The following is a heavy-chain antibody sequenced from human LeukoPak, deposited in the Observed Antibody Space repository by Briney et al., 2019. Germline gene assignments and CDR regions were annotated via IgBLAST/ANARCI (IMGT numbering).Heavy chain of an antibody. Sequence: XGWIRQPXXXALEWLALIYWDDDKRYSPSRKSRLTITKDTSKNQVVLTMTNMDPVDTATYYCAHSSSSWDFDYWGQGTLVTVSS. CDR3: AHSSSSWDFDY. V-gene: IGHV2-5*02. J-gene: IGHJ4*02. D-gene: IGHD6-13*01. CDR2: IYWDDDK.